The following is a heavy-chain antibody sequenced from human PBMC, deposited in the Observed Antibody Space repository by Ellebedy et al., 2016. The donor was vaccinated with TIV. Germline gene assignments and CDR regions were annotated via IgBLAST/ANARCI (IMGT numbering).Heavy chain of an antibody. CDR3: ARITYYDSSGYPHYFDY. CDR2: IDWDDDK. J-gene: IGHJ4*02. D-gene: IGHD3-22*01. CDR1: GFSLSTSGMC. Sequence: SGPTLVKPTQTLTLTCTFSGFSLSTSGMCVSWIRQPPGKALEWLARIDWDDDKYYSTSLKTRLTISKDTSKNQVVLTMTNMDPVDTATYYCARITYYDSSGYPHYFDYWGQGTLVTVSS. V-gene: IGHV2-70*11.